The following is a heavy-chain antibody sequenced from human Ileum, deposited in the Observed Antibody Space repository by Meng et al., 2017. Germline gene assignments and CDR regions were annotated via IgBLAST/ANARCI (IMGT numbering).Heavy chain of an antibody. Sequence: SVKVSCKVSGSTFSAFAINWVRQAPGQGLEWMGAIIPYLGRTSYAQNFQDRVTITADASTTTAFVELSSLRSEDTAVYYCARGGVSYQMLTRLTYWGQGTQVTVSS. CDR3: ARGGVSYQMLTRLTY. CDR2: IIPYLGRT. CDR1: GSTFSAFA. J-gene: IGHJ4*02. V-gene: IGHV1-69*13. D-gene: IGHD2-2*01.